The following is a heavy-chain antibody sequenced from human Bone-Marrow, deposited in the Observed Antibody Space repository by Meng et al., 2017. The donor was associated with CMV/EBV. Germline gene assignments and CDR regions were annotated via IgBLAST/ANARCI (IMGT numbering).Heavy chain of an antibody. V-gene: IGHV1-2*02. J-gene: IGHJ5*01. Sequence: ASVKASCKASGYTFTAYYMHWLRQAPGQGLEWMGWINPSSGGTSYAQKYQGRVTMTTDTSISTAYMELSNLTSDDTAVFYCANSRYSSGWYDFWGQGTLVTVSS. CDR3: ANSRYSSGWYDF. D-gene: IGHD5-18*01. CDR1: GYTFTAYY. CDR2: INPSSGGT.